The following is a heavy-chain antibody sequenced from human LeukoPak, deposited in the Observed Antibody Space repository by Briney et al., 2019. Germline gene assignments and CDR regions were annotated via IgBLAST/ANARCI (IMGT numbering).Heavy chain of an antibody. CDR2: IYSGGST. V-gene: IGHV3-53*05. D-gene: IGHD3-10*01. Sequence: PGGSLRLSCAASGFTVSSNYMSWVRQAPGKGLEWVSVIYSGGSTYYADSVKGRFTISRDNSKNTLYLQMNSLRAEDTAVYYCAKVGSGEPYYYYYYMDVWGKGTTVTVSS. J-gene: IGHJ6*03. CDR3: AKVGSGEPYYYYYYMDV. CDR1: GFTVSSNY.